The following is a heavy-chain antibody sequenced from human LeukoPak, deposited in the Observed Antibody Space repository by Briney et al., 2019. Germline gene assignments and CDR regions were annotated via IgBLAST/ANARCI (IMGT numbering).Heavy chain of an antibody. V-gene: IGHV4-59*08. J-gene: IGHJ4*02. CDR1: GDSISSYY. D-gene: IGHD6-19*01. Sequence: SETLSLTCTVSGDSISSYYWSWIRQPPGKALEGIGYVDYSGTTDHNPSLKSRLSMAIDTSRSDLSLKLSSVTAADTAVYYCARHASGWVGEFHYWGQGILVTVSS. CDR2: VDYSGTT. CDR3: ARHASGWVGEFHY.